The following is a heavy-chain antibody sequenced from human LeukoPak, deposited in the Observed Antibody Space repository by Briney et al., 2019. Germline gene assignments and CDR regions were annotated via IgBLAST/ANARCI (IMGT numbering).Heavy chain of an antibody. CDR1: GVSISSSSYY. CDR3: ARLWDGGSGWYCFDY. J-gene: IGHJ4*02. V-gene: IGHV4-39*01. Sequence: SETLSLTCTVSGVSISSSSYYWGWIRQPPGKGLEWIGSIYYSGSTYYNPSLKSRVTISVDTSKNQFSLKLSSVTAADTAVYYCARLWDGGSGWYCFDYWGQGTLVTVSS. D-gene: IGHD6-19*01. CDR2: IYYSGST.